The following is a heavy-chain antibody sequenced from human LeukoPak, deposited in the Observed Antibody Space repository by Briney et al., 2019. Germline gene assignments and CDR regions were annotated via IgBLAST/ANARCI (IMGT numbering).Heavy chain of an antibody. V-gene: IGHV3-9*01. CDR2: ISWNSGSI. J-gene: IGHJ6*02. CDR1: GFTFDDYA. Sequence: GGSLRFSCAASGFTFDDYAMHWVRQAPGKGLEWVSGISWNSGSIGYADSVKGRFTISRDNAKNSLYLQMNSLRAEDTALYYCAKEHHYGSGSYYGMDVWGQGTTVTVSS. D-gene: IGHD3-10*01. CDR3: AKEHHYGSGSYYGMDV.